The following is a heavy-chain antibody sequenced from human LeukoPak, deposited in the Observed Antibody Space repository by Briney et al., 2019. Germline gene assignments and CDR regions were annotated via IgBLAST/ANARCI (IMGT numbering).Heavy chain of an antibody. J-gene: IGHJ6*03. CDR3: ADLGITMIEGV. V-gene: IGHV3-48*03. Sequence: GGSLRLSCAASGFTCETYEMNWVRQAPGKGLEWMSYIAGGGDSIYYADSVKGRFTISRDNAKNSLYLQINSLRAEYTAVYYCADLGITMIEGVWGKGTTVTISS. CDR2: IAGGGDSI. CDR1: GFTCETYE. D-gene: IGHD3-22*01.